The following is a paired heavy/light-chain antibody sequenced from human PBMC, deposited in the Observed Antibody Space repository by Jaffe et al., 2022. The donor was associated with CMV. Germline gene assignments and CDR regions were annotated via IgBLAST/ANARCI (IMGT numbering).Light chain of an antibody. J-gene: IGKJ1*01. Sequence: EIVMTQSPATLSVSPGERATLSCRASQSVSSSLAWYQQKPGRAPRLLIYGASTRATDIPARFSGSGSGTEFTLTINSLQSEDFAVYYCQQYNNWPPRTFGQGTKVEIK. CDR2: GAS. CDR1: QSVSSS. CDR3: QQYNNWPPRT. V-gene: IGKV3-15*01.
Heavy chain of an antibody. J-gene: IGHJ4*02. Sequence: QVQLQESGPGLVKPSGTLSLTCAVSGDSISNTNWWNWVRQPPGKGLEWIGEIFYSGSTKYNPSLRSRVTISVDKSKNQFSLRLSSVTAADTAVYYCARSSYPDYYFDYWGQGTLVTVSS. CDR3: ARSSYPDYYFDY. CDR2: IFYSGST. V-gene: IGHV4-4*02. D-gene: IGHD2-2*01. CDR1: GDSISNTNW.